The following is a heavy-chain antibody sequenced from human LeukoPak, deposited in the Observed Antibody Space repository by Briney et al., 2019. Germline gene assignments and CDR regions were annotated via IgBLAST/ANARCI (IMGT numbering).Heavy chain of an antibody. CDR1: GFTFSSYG. D-gene: IGHD3-10*01. J-gene: IGHJ4*02. V-gene: IGHV3-21*01. CDR2: ISSSSSYI. CDR3: ARDSLIYGSGFPLFGY. Sequence: PGRSLRLSCAASGFTFSSYGMHWVRQAPGKGLEWVSSISSSSSYIYYADSVKGRFTISRDNAKNSLYLQMNSLRAEDTAVYYCARDSLIYGSGFPLFGYWGQGTLVTVSS.